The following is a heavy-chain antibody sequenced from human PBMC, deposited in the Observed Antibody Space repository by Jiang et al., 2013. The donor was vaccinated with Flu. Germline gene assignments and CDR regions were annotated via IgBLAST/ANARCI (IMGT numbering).Heavy chain of an antibody. V-gene: IGHV5-51*01. CDR3: ARVPYLIYNWFDP. CDR2: IYPGDSDT. Sequence: QLVESGAEVKKPGESLKISCQGSGYSFTSFWIGWVRQMPGKGLEWMGIIYPGDSDTRYSPSFQGQVTISADKSISTAYLQWSSLKASDTAMYYCARVPYLIYNWFDPWGQGTLVTVSS. D-gene: IGHD2/OR15-2a*01. CDR1: GYSFTSFW. J-gene: IGHJ5*02.